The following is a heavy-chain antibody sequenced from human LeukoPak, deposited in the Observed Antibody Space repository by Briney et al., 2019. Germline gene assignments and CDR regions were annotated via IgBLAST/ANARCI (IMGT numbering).Heavy chain of an antibody. CDR1: GFTFDDYA. CDR2: ISWNSGSI. D-gene: IGHD3-3*01. Sequence: GRSLRLSCAASGFTFDDYAMHWVRQAPGKGLEWVSGISWNSGSIGYADSVKGRFTISRDNAKNSLYLQMNSLRAEDTALYYCAKDKRSGRHYYYYGMDVWGQGTTVTVSS. V-gene: IGHV3-9*01. J-gene: IGHJ6*02. CDR3: AKDKRSGRHYYYYGMDV.